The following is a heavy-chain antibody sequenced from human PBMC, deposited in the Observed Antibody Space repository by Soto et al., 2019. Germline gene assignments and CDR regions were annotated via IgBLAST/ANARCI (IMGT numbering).Heavy chain of an antibody. J-gene: IGHJ6*02. CDR2: ISTGGSSI. D-gene: IGHD1-26*01. V-gene: IGHV3-48*03. Sequence: GGSLRLSCAGSGFTLSNYEMNWVRQAPGKGLEWVSYISTGGSSIYYADSVKGRFTIARDNGKNSVYLQMSSLRAEDAATYYCARERGGLSGADVWGQGTTVTVSS. CDR3: ARERGGLSGADV. CDR1: GFTLSNYE.